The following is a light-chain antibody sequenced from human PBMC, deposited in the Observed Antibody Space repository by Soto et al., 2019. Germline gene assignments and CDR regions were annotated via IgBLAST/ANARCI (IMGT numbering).Light chain of an antibody. V-gene: IGKV1-39*01. CDR3: QQSYTTPWT. J-gene: IGKJ1*01. Sequence: IQLTESPSSLSAAVGERVTITCRASQGIDSYLAWYQQRPGKVPQLLIYETSGLQSGVPSRFSGSGSGTDFTLTISSLQPEDFTTYYCQQSYTTPWTFGQGTMVDI. CDR2: ETS. CDR1: QGIDSY.